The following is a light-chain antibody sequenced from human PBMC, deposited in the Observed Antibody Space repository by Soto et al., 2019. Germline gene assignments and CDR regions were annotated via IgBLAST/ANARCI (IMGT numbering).Light chain of an antibody. CDR3: TSYTSSSTYV. Sequence: SVLTQPASVSGSPGQSITISCTGTSSDIGGYNYVSWSQQHPGKAPKLMIYEVSNRPSGVSNRFSGSKSGNTASLTISGLQAEDEADYYCTSYTSSSTYVFGTGTKVTVL. V-gene: IGLV2-14*01. CDR1: SSDIGGYNY. J-gene: IGLJ1*01. CDR2: EVS.